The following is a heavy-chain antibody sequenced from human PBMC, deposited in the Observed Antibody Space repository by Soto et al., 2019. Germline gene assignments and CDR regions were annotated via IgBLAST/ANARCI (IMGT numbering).Heavy chain of an antibody. CDR3: ARAGSPFDSDSSGYWGFDH. D-gene: IGHD3-22*01. V-gene: IGHV3-53*01. CDR2: VYSGGTT. Sequence: GGSLRLSCVASGFAVSNNYMNWVRQAPGKGLEWVSVVYSGGTTYYADSVRGRFTVSRDDSKNTLFLQMSSLRAEDTAVYYCARAGSPFDSDSSGYWGFDHWGQGTLVTVAT. J-gene: IGHJ4*02. CDR1: GFAVSNNY.